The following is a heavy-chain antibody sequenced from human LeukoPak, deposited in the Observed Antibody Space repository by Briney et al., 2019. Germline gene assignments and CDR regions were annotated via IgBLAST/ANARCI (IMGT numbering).Heavy chain of an antibody. Sequence: PSETLSLTCAVYGGSFSGYYWSWIRQPPGKGLEWIGEINHSGSTNYNPSLKSRVTISVDTSKNQFSLKLSSVTAADTAVYYCARGLTIFGVRYYYYMDVWGKGTTVTVSS. CDR2: INHSGST. V-gene: IGHV4-34*01. D-gene: IGHD3-3*01. CDR1: GGSFSGYY. J-gene: IGHJ6*03. CDR3: ARGLTIFGVRYYYYMDV.